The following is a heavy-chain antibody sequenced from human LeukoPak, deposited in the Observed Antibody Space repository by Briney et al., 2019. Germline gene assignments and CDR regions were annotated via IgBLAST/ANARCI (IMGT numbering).Heavy chain of an antibody. CDR1: GFTFSTYA. CDR2: ISGNGGST. D-gene: IGHD3-22*01. V-gene: IGHV3-23*01. Sequence: GGSLRLSCAASGFTFSTYAMSWVRQAPGKGLEWVSVISGNGGSTSYADSVKGRFTISRDNSKNTLWLQMNSLNTEDTAVYYCAKYNCDSSASYYWGQGTLVTVSS. J-gene: IGHJ4*02. CDR3: AKYNCDSSASYY.